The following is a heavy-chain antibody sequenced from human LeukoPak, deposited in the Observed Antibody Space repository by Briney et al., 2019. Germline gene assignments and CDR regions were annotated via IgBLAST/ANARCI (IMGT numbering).Heavy chain of an antibody. CDR1: GLTVSSNY. CDR2: VYREGGAGGT. Sequence: GGSLRLSCAASGLTVSSNYMCWVRQAPGQGLEWVADVYREGGAGGTNYADSVKGRFTISRDNSKNTLYLQMNSLRAEDTAVYYCAKIYFSPVQSPDYWGQGTLVTVSS. V-gene: IGHV3-53*01. J-gene: IGHJ4*02. CDR3: AKIYFSPVQSPDY. D-gene: IGHD3-9*01.